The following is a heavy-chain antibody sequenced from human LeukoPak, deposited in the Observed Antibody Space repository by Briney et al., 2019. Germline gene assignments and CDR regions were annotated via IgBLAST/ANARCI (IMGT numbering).Heavy chain of an antibody. CDR2: INHSGST. CDR3: ARRAPGNYFDY. Sequence: SETLSLTCTVSGGSISSSSYYWGWIRQPPGKGLEWIGEINHSGSTNYNPSLKSRVTISVDTSKNQFSLKLSSVTAADTAVYYCARRAPGNYFDYWGQGTLVTVSS. CDR1: GGSISSSSYY. J-gene: IGHJ4*02. D-gene: IGHD3-10*01. V-gene: IGHV4-39*07.